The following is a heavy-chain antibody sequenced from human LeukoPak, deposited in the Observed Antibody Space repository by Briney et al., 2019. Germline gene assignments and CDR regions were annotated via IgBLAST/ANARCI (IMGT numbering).Heavy chain of an antibody. V-gene: IGHV4-34*01. CDR1: GGSFSGYY. CDR2: INHGGST. Sequence: PSETLSLTCAVYGGSFSGYYWSWIRQPPGKGLEWIGEINHGGSTNYNPSLKSRVTISVDTSKNQFSLKLSSVTAADTAVYYCARAPSIAAAGNWFDPWGQGTLVTVSS. CDR3: ARAPSIAAAGNWFDP. J-gene: IGHJ5*02. D-gene: IGHD6-13*01.